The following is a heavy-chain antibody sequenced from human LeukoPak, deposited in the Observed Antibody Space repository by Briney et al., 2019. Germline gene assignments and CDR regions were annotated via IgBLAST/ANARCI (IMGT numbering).Heavy chain of an antibody. CDR1: GYTFTSYD. V-gene: IGHV1-8*01. CDR2: MNPNSGNT. CDR3: ATRPFDY. Sequence: ASVKVSCKASGYTFTSYDINWVRQATGQGLEWMGWMNPNSGNTGYAQKFQGRVTMTEDTSTDTAYMELSSLRSEDTAVYYCATRPFDYWGQGTLVTVSS. J-gene: IGHJ4*02.